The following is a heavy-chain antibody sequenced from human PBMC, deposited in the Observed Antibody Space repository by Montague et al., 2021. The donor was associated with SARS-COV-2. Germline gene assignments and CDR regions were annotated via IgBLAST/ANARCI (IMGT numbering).Heavy chain of an antibody. CDR1: GGSISSYY. Sequence: SETLSLTCTASGGSISSYYWSWTRQPPGKGLEWIGYMYYSGSTNYNPSLKSRVTLSVDTSKNQFSLKLSSVTAADTAVYYCARDFDYWGQGTLVTVSS. CDR3: ARDFDY. CDR2: MYYSGST. J-gene: IGHJ4*02. V-gene: IGHV4-59*13.